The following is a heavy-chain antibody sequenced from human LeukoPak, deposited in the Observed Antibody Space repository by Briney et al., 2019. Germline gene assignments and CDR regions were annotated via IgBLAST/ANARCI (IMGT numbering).Heavy chain of an antibody. V-gene: IGHV4-34*01. Sequence: PSETLSLTCAVYGGSFSGYYWSWIRQPPGKGLEWIGEINHSGSTNYNPSLKSRVTISVDKSKNQFFLKLSSVTAADTAVYYCARAVAGTFDYWGQGTLVTVSS. CDR3: ARAVAGTFDY. J-gene: IGHJ4*02. CDR1: GGSFSGYY. D-gene: IGHD6-19*01. CDR2: INHSGST.